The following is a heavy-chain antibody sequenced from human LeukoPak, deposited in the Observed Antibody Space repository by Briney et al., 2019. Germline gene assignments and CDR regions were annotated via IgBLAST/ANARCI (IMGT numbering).Heavy chain of an antibody. D-gene: IGHD6-13*01. CDR1: GFTFSSYA. CDR3: AKCNIEISSSAGSWFDP. J-gene: IGHJ5*02. V-gene: IGHV3-23*01. Sequence: GGSLRLSCAASGFTFSSYAMSWVRQAPGKGLEWVSAISGSGGSTYYADSVKGRFTISRDNSKNTLYLQMNSLRAEDTAVYYCAKCNIEISSSAGSWFDPWGQGTLVTVSS. CDR2: ISGSGGST.